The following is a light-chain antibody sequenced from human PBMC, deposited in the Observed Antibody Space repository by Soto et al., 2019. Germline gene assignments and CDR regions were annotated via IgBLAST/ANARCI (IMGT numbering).Light chain of an antibody. CDR3: SSYAGSYILGV. CDR1: SSDVGGYDF. CDR2: DVN. J-gene: IGLJ3*02. Sequence: QSVLTQPRSVSGSPGQSVTLSCTGTSSDVGGYDFVSWYQQYPGKAPKLIIYDVNKRTSGVPDRFSGSKSGNSASLTISGLQAEDEADYYCSSYAGSYILGVFGGGTKLTVL. V-gene: IGLV2-11*01.